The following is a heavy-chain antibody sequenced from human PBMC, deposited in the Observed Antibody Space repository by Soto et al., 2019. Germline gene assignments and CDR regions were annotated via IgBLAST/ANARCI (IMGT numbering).Heavy chain of an antibody. D-gene: IGHD2-15*01. J-gene: IGHJ3*02. CDR1: GGSFSGYY. CDR3: ARGHRSLPDLRLLPAFDI. CDR2: INHSGST. Sequence: QVQLQQWGAGLLKPSETLSLTCAVYGGSFSGYYWSWIRQPPGKGLEWIGEINHSGSTNYNPSLKSRVTISVDTSKNQFSLKLSSVTAADTAVYYCARGHRSLPDLRLLPAFDIWGQGTMVTVSS. V-gene: IGHV4-34*01.